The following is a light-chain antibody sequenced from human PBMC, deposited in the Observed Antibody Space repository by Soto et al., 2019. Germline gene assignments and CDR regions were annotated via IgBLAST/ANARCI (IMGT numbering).Light chain of an antibody. J-gene: IGKJ4*01. CDR2: AAS. CDR1: QSISSY. CDR3: QQSYSTPLT. V-gene: IGKV1-39*01. Sequence: DIQMTQSPSSLSASVGDRVTITCRASQSISSYLNWYQQKPGKAPKLLIYAASSLQSGVPSRFSGSGSGTDFTLTISXLQPEDFATYYCQQSYSTPLTFGGGTKV.